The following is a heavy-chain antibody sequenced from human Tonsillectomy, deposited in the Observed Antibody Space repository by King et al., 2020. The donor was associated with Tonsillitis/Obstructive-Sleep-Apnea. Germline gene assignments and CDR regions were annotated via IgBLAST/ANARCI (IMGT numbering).Heavy chain of an antibody. V-gene: IGHV1-46*01. J-gene: IGHJ5*02. Sequence: QLVQSGAEVKKPGASVKVSCRASGYTFTNYYMHWVRQAPGQGLEWMGIINPSGGSTGYEQKFQGRVTMTRDTSTSTVYMELSSLRSEDTAVYYCAKDSGSLLDWFDPWGQGTLVTVSS. CDR2: INPSGGST. CDR1: GYTFTNYY. D-gene: IGHD1-26*01. CDR3: AKDSGSLLDWFDP.